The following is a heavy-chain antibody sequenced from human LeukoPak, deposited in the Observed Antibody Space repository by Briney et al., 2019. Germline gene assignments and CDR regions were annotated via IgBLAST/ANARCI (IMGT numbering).Heavy chain of an antibody. J-gene: IGHJ4*02. CDR1: GGSFSGYY. CDR2: INHSGST. V-gene: IGHV4-34*01. D-gene: IGHD6-13*01. Sequence: SETLSLTCAVYGGSFSGYYWSWIRQPPGKGLEWIGEINHSGSTNYNPSLKSRVTISGDTSKNQFSLKLSSVTAADTAVYYCARHLYSSSWYVRYFDYWGQGTLVTVSS. CDR3: ARHLYSSSWYVRYFDY.